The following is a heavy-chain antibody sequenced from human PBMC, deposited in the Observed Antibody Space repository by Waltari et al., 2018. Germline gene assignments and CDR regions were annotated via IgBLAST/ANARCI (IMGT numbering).Heavy chain of an antibody. CDR1: GFPVISNY. CDR2: IDSRGGT. V-gene: IGHV3-66*01. CDR3: ARVATGTTGPVDY. Sequence: EEKLVESGGQLVQPGGSLRLACAASGFPVISNYMTWVRQAPGKGLEGLCLIDSRGGTSYADSVKGRFTISRDISKNTLFLQMNNLGVEDTAVYYCARVATGTTGPVDYWGQGAQVTVSS. J-gene: IGHJ4*02. D-gene: IGHD1-1*01.